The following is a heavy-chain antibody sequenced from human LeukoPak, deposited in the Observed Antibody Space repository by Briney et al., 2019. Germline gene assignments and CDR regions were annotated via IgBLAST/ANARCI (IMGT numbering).Heavy chain of an antibody. V-gene: IGHV4-59*12. CDR3: AGPGYYDSSGYYYYNWFDP. J-gene: IGHJ5*02. CDR1: GGSISSYY. D-gene: IGHD3-22*01. CDR2: IYYSGST. Sequence: SETLSLTCTVSGGSISSYYWSWIRQPPGKGLEWIGYIYYSGSTNYNPSLKSRVTISVDTSKNQFSLKLSSVTAVDTAVYYCAGPGYYDSSGYYYYNWFDPWGQGTLVTVSS.